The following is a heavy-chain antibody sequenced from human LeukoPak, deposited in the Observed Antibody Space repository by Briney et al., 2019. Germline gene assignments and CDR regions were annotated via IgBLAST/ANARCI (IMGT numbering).Heavy chain of an antibody. J-gene: IGHJ6*02. CDR1: GYTFTDYY. D-gene: IGHD1-7*01. V-gene: IGHV1-2*02. Sequence: GVSVKVSFKASGYTFTDYYMHWVRQAPGQGLEWMGWINPNSGGTNCAQKFQGRVTMTRDTSISTAYMELSRLRSDDTAVYYCASRVGGTGTTDYYYGVDVWGQGTTVTVSS. CDR3: ASRVGGTGTTDYYYGVDV. CDR2: INPNSGGT.